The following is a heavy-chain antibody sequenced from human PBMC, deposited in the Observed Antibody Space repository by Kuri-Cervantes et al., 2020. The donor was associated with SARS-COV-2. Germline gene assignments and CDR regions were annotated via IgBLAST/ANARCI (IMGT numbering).Heavy chain of an antibody. CDR2: INPSGGST. J-gene: IGHJ4*02. CDR3: ARPRDYYDISGFDS. V-gene: IGHV1-46*01. Sequence: ASVKVSCKASGYTFTSYYMHFVRHAPGQGLEWMGIINPSGGSTSYAQNFQGRVTISVDTYKNKFSLNLISVTPADTAVYYCARPRDYYDISGFDSWGQGTLVTVSS. D-gene: IGHD3-22*01. CDR1: GYTFTSYY.